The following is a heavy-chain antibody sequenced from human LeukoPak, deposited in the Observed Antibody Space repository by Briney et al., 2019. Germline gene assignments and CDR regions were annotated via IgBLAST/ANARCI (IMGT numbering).Heavy chain of an antibody. CDR1: GYTFTSYG. Sequence: ASVKVSCKASGYTFTSYGISWVRQAPGQGLEWMGWISAYNGNTNYAQKLQGRVTMTTDTSTSTAYTELRSLRSDDTAVYYCARDSVADDAFDIWGQGTMVTVSS. J-gene: IGHJ3*02. V-gene: IGHV1-18*01. D-gene: IGHD6-19*01. CDR3: ARDSVADDAFDI. CDR2: ISAYNGNT.